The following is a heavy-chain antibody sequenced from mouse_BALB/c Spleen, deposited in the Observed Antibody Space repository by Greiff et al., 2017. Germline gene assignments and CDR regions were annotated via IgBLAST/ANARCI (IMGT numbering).Heavy chain of an antibody. CDR3: ARSGTTVVHYFDY. CDR2: IDPANGNT. V-gene: IGHV14-3*02. J-gene: IGHJ2*01. Sequence: EVQLQQSGAELVKPGASVKLSCTASGFNIKDTYMHWVKQRPEQGLEWIGRIDPANGNTKYDPKFQGKATITADTSSNTAYLQLSSLTSEDTAVYYCARSGTTVVHYFDYWGQGTTLTVSS. CDR1: GFNIKDTY. D-gene: IGHD1-1*01.